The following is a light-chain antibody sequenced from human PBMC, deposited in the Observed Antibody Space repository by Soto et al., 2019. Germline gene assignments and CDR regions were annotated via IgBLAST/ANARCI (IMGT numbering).Light chain of an antibody. J-gene: IGLJ1*01. CDR2: SNN. CDR3: AAWDDSLNVYV. Sequence: VLTQPPSASGTPGQRVTISCSGSSSNIGSKTVNWYQQLPGTAPKLLIYSNNQRPSGVPDRFSGSKSGTSASLAISGLQSEDEADYYCAAWDDSLNVYVFGTGTKVTVL. V-gene: IGLV1-44*01. CDR1: SSNIGSKT.